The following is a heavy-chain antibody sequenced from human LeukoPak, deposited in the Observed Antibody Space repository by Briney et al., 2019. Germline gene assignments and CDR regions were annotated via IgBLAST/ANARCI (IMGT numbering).Heavy chain of an antibody. V-gene: IGHV3-23*01. D-gene: IGHD3-10*01. CDR3: ARWFGEPPNFDY. CDR1: GFTFSSYA. J-gene: IGHJ4*02. CDR2: ISGSGGDT. Sequence: GGSLRLSCAASGFTFSSYAVSWVRQASGKGLEWVSTISGSGGDTFYAASVKGRFSISRDNSKNRVFLQMNSLRAEDTAMYYCARWFGEPPNFDYWGQGTLVTVSS.